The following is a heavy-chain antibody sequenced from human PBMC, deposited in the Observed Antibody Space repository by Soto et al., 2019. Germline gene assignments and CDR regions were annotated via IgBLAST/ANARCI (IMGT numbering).Heavy chain of an antibody. D-gene: IGHD6-13*01. V-gene: IGHV1-18*04. CDR1: GYTITSYG. J-gene: IGHJ4*02. Sequence: QVQLVQSGAEVKKPGASVKVSCKASGYTITSYGISWVRQAPGQGLEWMGWTSAYNGNTNYAQKLQGRVTMTTDTSTSTAYMELRSLRSDDTAVYYCARDSRIAAAGTRGDYCGQGTLVTVSA. CDR3: ARDSRIAAAGTRGDY. CDR2: TSAYNGNT.